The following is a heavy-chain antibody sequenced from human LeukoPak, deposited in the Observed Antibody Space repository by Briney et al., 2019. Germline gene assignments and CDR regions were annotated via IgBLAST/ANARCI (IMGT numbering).Heavy chain of an antibody. J-gene: IGHJ4*02. CDR1: GGSITTSGYY. D-gene: IGHD6-6*01. Sequence: PSETLSLTCTVSGGSITTSGYYWSWIRQPPGKGLEWIGCIFHSGTTYYNPSLKSRVTISLERSKNQFSLRLNSVTAADTAVYYCARVRIAGRLFDYWGQGTLVTVSS. V-gene: IGHV4-30-2*01. CDR2: IFHSGTT. CDR3: ARVRIAGRLFDY.